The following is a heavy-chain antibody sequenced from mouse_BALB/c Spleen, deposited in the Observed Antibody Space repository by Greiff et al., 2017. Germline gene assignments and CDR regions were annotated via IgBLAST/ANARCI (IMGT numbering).Heavy chain of an antibody. V-gene: IGHV14-3*02. Sequence: EVQLQESGAELVKPGASVKLSCTASGFNIKDTYMHWVKQRPEQGLEWIGRIDPANGNTKYDPKFQGKATITADTSSNTAYLQLSSLTSEDTAVYYCARERGLGGGFAYWGQGTLVTVSA. CDR2: IDPANGNT. J-gene: IGHJ3*01. CDR1: GFNIKDTY. D-gene: IGHD4-1*01. CDR3: ARERGLGGGFAY.